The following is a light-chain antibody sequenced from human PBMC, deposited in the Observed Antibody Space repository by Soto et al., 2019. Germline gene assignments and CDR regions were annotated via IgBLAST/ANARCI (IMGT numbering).Light chain of an antibody. J-gene: IGKJ1*01. Sequence: DIVLTQSPDTLSLSPGERATLSCRTCQSVSTNYLAWYQQQKPGQAPRLLIYDASRRATGVPVRFSGSGSGTDFTLTISGLAPEDFAVYYCQHYGASSWTFGQGTKVDIK. CDR2: DAS. V-gene: IGKV3-20*01. CDR1: QSVSTNY. CDR3: QHYGASSWT.